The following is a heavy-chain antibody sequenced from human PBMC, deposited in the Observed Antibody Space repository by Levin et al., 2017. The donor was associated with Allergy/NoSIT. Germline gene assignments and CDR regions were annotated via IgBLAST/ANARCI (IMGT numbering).Heavy chain of an antibody. CDR1: GFSFSSYV. V-gene: IGHV3-23*01. J-gene: IGHJ4*02. Sequence: SGGSLRLSCVASGFSFSSYVMSWVRQAPGKGLEWVSAITGSGGSTYYADSVKGRFTISRDNSENTLYLQMNSLRAEDTAVYYCAKRKTGDYGPFDYWGQGTLVTVSS. D-gene: IGHD7-27*01. CDR2: ITGSGGST. CDR3: AKRKTGDYGPFDY.